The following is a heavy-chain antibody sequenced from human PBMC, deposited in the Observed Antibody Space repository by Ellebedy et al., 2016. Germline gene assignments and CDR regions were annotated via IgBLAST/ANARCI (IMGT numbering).Heavy chain of an antibody. J-gene: IGHJ4*02. V-gene: IGHV4-39*01. CDR1: GGSISSNSYY. CDR3: ARRRGRARLAAPGTGWTDY. Sequence: SETLSLTCTVSGGSISSNSYYWVWIRQPPGMGLVWIGSIFYSGSTYYNPSLKSRVTISVDTSKNQFSLRLSSVTAADTAVYFCARRRGRARLAAPGTGWTDYWGQGTLVTVSS. D-gene: IGHD6-13*01. CDR2: IFYSGST.